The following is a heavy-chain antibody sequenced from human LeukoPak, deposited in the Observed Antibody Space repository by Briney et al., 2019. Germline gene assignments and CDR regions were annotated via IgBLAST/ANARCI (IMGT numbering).Heavy chain of an antibody. V-gene: IGHV4-4*07. CDR3: ARGGYYDSGSYSDY. J-gene: IGHJ4*02. CDR1: GGSISSYY. Sequence: PSETLSLTCTVSGGSISSYYWSWIRQPAGKGLEWIGRIYTSGSTNYNPSLKSRVTMSVDTSKNQFSLNLSSVTAADTAVYYCARGGYYDSGSYSDYWGQGTLVTVSS. CDR2: IYTSGST. D-gene: IGHD3-10*01.